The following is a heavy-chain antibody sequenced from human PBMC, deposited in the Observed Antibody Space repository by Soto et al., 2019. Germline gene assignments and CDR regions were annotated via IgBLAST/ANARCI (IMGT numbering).Heavy chain of an antibody. D-gene: IGHD2-15*01. CDR2: INAGNGNA. CDR3: ARDSGYCSGGSCQIEGPIDY. Sequence: ASVKVSCKASGYTFTSYAMHWVRQAPGQRLEWMGWINAGNGNANYSQKFQGRVTITADKSTSTAYRELSSLRSEDTAVYYCARDSGYCSGGSCQIEGPIDYWGQGTLVTVSS. CDR1: GYTFTSYA. V-gene: IGHV1-3*01. J-gene: IGHJ4*02.